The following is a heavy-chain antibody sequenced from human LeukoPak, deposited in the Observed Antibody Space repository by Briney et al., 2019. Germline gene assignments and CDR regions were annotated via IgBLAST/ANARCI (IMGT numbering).Heavy chain of an antibody. CDR2: TSYNGRDT. D-gene: IGHD6-19*01. CDR1: GFTFSSHA. CDR3: ARDPSGAVAGTA. Sequence: GGSLRLSCAASGFTFSSHAMHWVRQAPGKGLEWVGFTSYNGRDTLYADSVKGRFTISRDNSKNTLYLQMNSLRAEDTAVYYCARDPSGAVAGTAWGQGTLVTVSS. J-gene: IGHJ4*02. V-gene: IGHV3-30*04.